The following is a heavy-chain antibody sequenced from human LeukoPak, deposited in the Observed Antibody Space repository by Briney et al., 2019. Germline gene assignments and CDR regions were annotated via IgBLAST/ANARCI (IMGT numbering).Heavy chain of an antibody. Sequence: SETLSLTCTVSGGSISSSSYFWGWIRQPPGKGLEWIGSTYYSGSTYYNPSLKSRVTIFVDTSKNQLSLSLASVTAADTAVYYCAKAIRGFSYGPFDYWGQGTLVTVSS. CDR3: AKAIRGFSYGPFDY. V-gene: IGHV4-39*01. D-gene: IGHD5-18*01. J-gene: IGHJ4*02. CDR2: TYYSGST. CDR1: GGSISSSSYF.